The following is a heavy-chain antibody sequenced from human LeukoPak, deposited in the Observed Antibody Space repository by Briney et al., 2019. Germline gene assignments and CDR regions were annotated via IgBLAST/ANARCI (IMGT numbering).Heavy chain of an antibody. V-gene: IGHV5-51*01. Sequence: GESLKISCKGSGYSFTSYWIGWVRQMPGKGLEWMGIIYPGDSDTRYSPSFQGQVTISADKSISTAYLQWSSLKASDTAMYYCASSSFRYYDFWSGSYYYYYYGMDVWGQGTTVTVSS. CDR2: IYPGDSDT. D-gene: IGHD3-3*01. J-gene: IGHJ6*02. CDR1: GYSFTSYW. CDR3: ASSSFRYYDFWSGSYYYYYYGMDV.